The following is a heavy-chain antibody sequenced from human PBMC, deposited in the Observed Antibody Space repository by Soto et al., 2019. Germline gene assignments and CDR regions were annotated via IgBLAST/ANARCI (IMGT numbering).Heavy chain of an antibody. CDR1: GFTFSSYA. CDR3: ARDGLPYGRYCSGGSCQDDSLMYYYGMDV. Sequence: GGSLRLSCAASGFTFSSYAMHWVRQTPGKGLEWVAVISYDGSNKYYADSVKGRFTISRDNSKNTLYLQMNSLSAEDTAVYYCARDGLPYGRYCSGGSCQDDSLMYYYGMDVWGQGTTVTVSS. J-gene: IGHJ6*02. V-gene: IGHV3-30-3*01. D-gene: IGHD2-15*01. CDR2: ISYDGSNK.